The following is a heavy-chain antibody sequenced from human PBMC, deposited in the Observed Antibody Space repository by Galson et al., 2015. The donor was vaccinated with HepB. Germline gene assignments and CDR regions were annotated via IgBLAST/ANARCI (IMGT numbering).Heavy chain of an antibody. Sequence: TLSLTCTVSGGSISSGSYYWSWIRQPAGKGLEWIGRIYTSGSTYHNPSLKSRVTISVDTSKNQFSLKLSSVTAADTAVYYCARENLSIAADYYYYYYGMDVWGQGTTVTVSS. D-gene: IGHD6-13*01. CDR3: ARENLSIAADYYYYYYGMDV. CDR2: IYTSGST. J-gene: IGHJ6*02. CDR1: GGSISSGSYY. V-gene: IGHV4-61*02.